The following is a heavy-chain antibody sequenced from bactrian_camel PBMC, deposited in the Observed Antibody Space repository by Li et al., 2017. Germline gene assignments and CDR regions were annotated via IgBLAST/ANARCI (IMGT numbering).Heavy chain of an antibody. Sequence: HVQLVESGGGSVQAGETLRLSCTASGFTFSSYWMTWVRQAPGKGLEWVSSIADTSTYYANSVKGRFTISRDNAKNTPYLQMNGLKPGDTAMYYCAVHRYGAGYNYWGQGTQVTVS. V-gene: IGHV3S6*01. J-gene: IGHJ4*01. D-gene: IGHD5*01. CDR3: AVHRYGAGYNY. CDR2: IADTST. CDR1: GFTFSSYW.